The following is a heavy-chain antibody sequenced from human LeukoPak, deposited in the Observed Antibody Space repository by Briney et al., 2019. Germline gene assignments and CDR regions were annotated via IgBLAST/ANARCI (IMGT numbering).Heavy chain of an antibody. CDR2: MNPNSGNT. J-gene: IGHJ2*01. D-gene: IGHD3-22*01. CDR3: AREGDYYDSSGYRHWYFDL. V-gene: IGHV1-8*01. Sequence: ASVKVSCKASGYTFTSYDINWVRQATGQGLEWMGWMNPNSGNTGYAQKFQGRVTMTRNTSISTAYMELSSLRSDDTAVYYCAREGDYYDSSGYRHWYFDLWGRGTLVTVSS. CDR1: GYTFTSYD.